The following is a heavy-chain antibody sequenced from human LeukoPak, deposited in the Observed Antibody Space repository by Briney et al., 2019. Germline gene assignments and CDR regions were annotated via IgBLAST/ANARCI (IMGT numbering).Heavy chain of an antibody. D-gene: IGHD6-25*01. CDR3: ASPGAAVDY. Sequence: PSETLSLTCTVSGYSISSGYYWGWIRQPPGKGLEWIGSIYHSGSTYYNPSLKSRVTISVDTSKNQFSLKLSSVTAADTAVYYCASPGAAVDYWGQGTLVTVSS. CDR1: GYSISSGYY. J-gene: IGHJ4*02. CDR2: IYHSGST. V-gene: IGHV4-38-2*02.